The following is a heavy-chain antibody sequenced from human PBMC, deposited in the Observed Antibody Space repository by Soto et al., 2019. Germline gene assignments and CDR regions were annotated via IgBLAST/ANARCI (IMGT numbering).Heavy chain of an antibody. CDR2: ISYDGSNK. CDR3: AKPYSGSPPKNFDY. J-gene: IGHJ4*01. Sequence: PGGSLRLSCVASGFSFSIYGMYWVRQAPGKGLEWVAAISYDGSNKYYVDSVRGRFTISRDNSKNTVYLQMKSLRAEDTAVYYCAKPYSGSPPKNFDYWGQGTLVTVSS. D-gene: IGHD1-26*01. CDR1: GFSFSIYG. V-gene: IGHV3-30*18.